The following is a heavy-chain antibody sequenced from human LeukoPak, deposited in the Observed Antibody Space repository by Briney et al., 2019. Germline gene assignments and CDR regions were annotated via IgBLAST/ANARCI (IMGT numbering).Heavy chain of an antibody. D-gene: IGHD3-22*01. J-gene: IGHJ4*02. CDR2: IYHSGST. CDR1: GGSISSGGYS. V-gene: IGHV4-30-2*03. CDR3: ARHPGVGTMIVVVSSY. Sequence: PSETLSLTCAVSGGSISSGGYSWSWIRQPPGKGLEWIGYIYHSGSTYYNPSLKSRVTISVDTSKNQFSLKLSSVTAADTAVYYCARHPGVGTMIVVVSSYWGQGTLVTVSS.